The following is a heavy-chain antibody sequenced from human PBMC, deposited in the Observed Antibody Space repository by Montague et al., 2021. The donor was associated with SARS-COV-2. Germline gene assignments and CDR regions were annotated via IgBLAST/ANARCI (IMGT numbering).Heavy chain of an antibody. V-gene: IGHV4-39*01. CDR3: ARQGGYCSGGSCYGPFDY. D-gene: IGHD2-15*01. Sequence: SETLSLTCTVSGGSISSSTYDWGWIRRPPGKGLEWIGSIYYSGTTYYXPSLKSRVTISVDTSKNQFSLKLSSVTAADTAVYYCARQGGYCSGGSCYGPFDYWGQGTLVTVSS. CDR2: IYYSGTT. CDR1: GGSISSSTYD. J-gene: IGHJ4*02.